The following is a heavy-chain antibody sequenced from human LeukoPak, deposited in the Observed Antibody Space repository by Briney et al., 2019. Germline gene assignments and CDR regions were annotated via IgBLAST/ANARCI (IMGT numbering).Heavy chain of an antibody. CDR3: ARSLWFGESFPFDY. CDR2: IYYSGST. J-gene: IGHJ4*02. D-gene: IGHD3-10*01. CDR1: GGSISSYY. V-gene: IGHV4-59*01. Sequence: SETLSLTCTVSGGSISSYYWSWIRHPPGKGREWIGYIYYSGSTNYNPSLKSRVTISVDTSKNQFSLKLSSVTAADTAVYYCARSLWFGESFPFDYWGQGTLVTVSS.